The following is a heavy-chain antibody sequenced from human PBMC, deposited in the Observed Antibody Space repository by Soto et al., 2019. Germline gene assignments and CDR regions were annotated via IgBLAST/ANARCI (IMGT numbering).Heavy chain of an antibody. D-gene: IGHD3-10*01. J-gene: IGHJ4*02. CDR3: ASLYMVRGVRTFDY. CDR1: GGSISSGGYY. CDR2: IYYSGST. V-gene: IGHV4-31*03. Sequence: QVQLQESGPGLVKPSQTLSLTCTVSGGSISSGGYYWSWIRQHPGKGLEGIGYIYYSGSTYYNPSLKSRVNISVDTSKNQFSLKLSSVTAAGTAVYYCASLYMVRGVRTFDYWGQGTLVTVSS.